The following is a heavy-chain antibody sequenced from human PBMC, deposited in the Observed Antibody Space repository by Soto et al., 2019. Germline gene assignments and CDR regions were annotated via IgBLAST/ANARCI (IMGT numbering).Heavy chain of an antibody. D-gene: IGHD3-3*01. CDR2: IYYSGST. CDR3: ARASLGDFWSGYYYYGMDV. V-gene: IGHV4-61*01. Sequence: QVQLQESGPGLVKPSETLSLTCTVSGGSVSSGSYYWSWIRQPPGKGLEWIGYIYYSGSTNYNPSLQSRVTISVDTSKNQFSLKLSSVTAADTAVYYCARASLGDFWSGYYYYGMDVWGQGTTVTVSS. J-gene: IGHJ6*02. CDR1: GGSVSSGSYY.